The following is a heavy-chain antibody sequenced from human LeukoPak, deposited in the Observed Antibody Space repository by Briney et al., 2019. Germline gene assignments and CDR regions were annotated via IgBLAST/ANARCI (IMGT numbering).Heavy chain of an antibody. CDR2: INHSGST. J-gene: IGHJ4*02. Sequence: SETLSLTCAVYGGSFSGYYWSWIRQPPGKGLEWIGEINHSGSTNYNPSLKSRVTLSVDTSKNQFSLKPSSVTAADTAVYYCARANGRQLGYGYWGQGTLVTVSS. D-gene: IGHD5-18*01. V-gene: IGHV4-34*01. CDR1: GGSFSGYY. CDR3: ARANGRQLGYGY.